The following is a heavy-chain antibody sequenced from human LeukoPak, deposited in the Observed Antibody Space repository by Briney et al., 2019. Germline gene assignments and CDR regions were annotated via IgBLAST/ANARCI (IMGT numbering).Heavy chain of an antibody. J-gene: IGHJ6*03. D-gene: IGHD3-10*01. V-gene: IGHV3-30*04. CDR1: GFTFSSYA. CDR2: ISYDGSNK. CDR3: TRDLRGADSYYYYYMDV. Sequence: GGSLRLSCAASGFTFSSYAMHWVRQAPGKGLEWVAVISYDGSNKYYADSVKGRFTISRDNSKNTLYLQMNSLRAEDTAVYYCTRDLRGADSYYYYYMDVWGKGTTVTVSS.